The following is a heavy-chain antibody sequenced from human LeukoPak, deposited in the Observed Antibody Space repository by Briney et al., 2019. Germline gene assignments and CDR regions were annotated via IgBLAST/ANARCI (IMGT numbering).Heavy chain of an antibody. V-gene: IGHV3-7*02. J-gene: IGHJ4*02. CDR3: ARGDQAVAGYYFDY. D-gene: IGHD6-19*01. CDR2: IKQDGSEK. Sequence: PGGSLRLSCAASGFTFSSYWMSWVRQAPGKGLEWVANIKQDGSEKYYVDSVKGRFTISRDNAKNSLFLQMNSLRAEDTAVYYCARGDQAVAGYYFDYWGQGTLVTVSS. CDR1: GFTFSSYW.